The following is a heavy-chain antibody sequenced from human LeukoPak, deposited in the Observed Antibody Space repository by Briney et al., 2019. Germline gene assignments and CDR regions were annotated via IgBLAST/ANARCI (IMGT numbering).Heavy chain of an antibody. D-gene: IGHD2-15*01. CDR1: GFTFSSYG. V-gene: IGHV3-21*01. CDR3: ARSGLGYCSGGSCYDY. CDR2: ISSSSSYI. J-gene: IGHJ4*02. Sequence: GRSLRLSCAASGFTFSSYGMHWVRQAPGKGLEWVSSISSSSSYIYYADSVKGRFTISRDNAKNSLYLQMNSLRAEDTAVYYCARSGLGYCSGGSCYDYWGQGTLVTVSS.